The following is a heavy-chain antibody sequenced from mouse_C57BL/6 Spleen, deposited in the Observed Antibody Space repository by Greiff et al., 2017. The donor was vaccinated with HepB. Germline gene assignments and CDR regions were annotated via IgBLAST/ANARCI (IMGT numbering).Heavy chain of an antibody. CDR2: ISSGGSYT. J-gene: IGHJ1*03. Sequence: EVKVVESGGDLVKPGGSLKLSCAASGFTFSSYGMSWVRQTPDKRLEWVATISSGGSYTYYPDSVKGRFTISRDNAKNTLYLQMSRLRSEDTAMYYFESLEGDYGVWYFDVWGTGTTVTVSS. D-gene: IGHD2-4*01. CDR3: ESLEGDYGVWYFDV. V-gene: IGHV5-6*01. CDR1: GFTFSSYG.